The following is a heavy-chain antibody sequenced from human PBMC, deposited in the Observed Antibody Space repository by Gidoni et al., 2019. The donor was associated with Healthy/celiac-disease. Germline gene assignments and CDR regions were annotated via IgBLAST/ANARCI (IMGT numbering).Heavy chain of an antibody. J-gene: IGHJ6*02. CDR1: GFPFTSYG. CDR2: IWYDGSNK. V-gene: IGHV3-33*01. Sequence: QVQLVESGGGVVQPGMSLRLSCAASGFPFTSYGRHWGRQAPGKGLEWVAVIWYDGSNKYYADSVKGRFTISRDNSKNTLYLQMNSLRAEDTAVYYCAGIAVAGTGYYDGMDVWGQGTTVTVSS. D-gene: IGHD6-19*01. CDR3: AGIAVAGTGYYDGMDV.